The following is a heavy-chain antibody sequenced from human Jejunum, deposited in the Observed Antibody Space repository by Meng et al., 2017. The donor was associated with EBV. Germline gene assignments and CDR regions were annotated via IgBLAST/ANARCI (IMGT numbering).Heavy chain of an antibody. CDR3: VRGPPPDT. Sequence: GQAVESGGGLVQPGDSLRLSCAASGFTLSSYWMHWVRQAPGKGLVWVSRINSDGSKTNYADSVKGRFTISRDIAKNTLYLQLNSLRADDTAVYYCVRGPPPDTWGQGTLVTVSS. V-gene: IGHV3-74*01. CDR2: INSDGSKT. J-gene: IGHJ5*02. CDR1: GFTLSSYW.